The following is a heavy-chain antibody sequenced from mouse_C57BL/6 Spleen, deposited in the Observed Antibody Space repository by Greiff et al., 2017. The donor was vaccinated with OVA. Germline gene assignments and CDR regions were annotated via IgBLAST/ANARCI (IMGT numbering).Heavy chain of an antibody. Sequence: VQLKESGPGLVKPSQSLSLTCSVTGYSITSGYYWNWIRQFPGNKLEWMGYISYDGSNNYNPSLKNRISITRDTSKNQFFLKLNSVTTEDTATYYCARASYYRYVDVWGTGTTVTVSS. CDR3: ARASYYRYVDV. D-gene: IGHD1-1*01. CDR2: ISYDGSN. CDR1: GYSITSGYY. V-gene: IGHV3-6*01. J-gene: IGHJ1*03.